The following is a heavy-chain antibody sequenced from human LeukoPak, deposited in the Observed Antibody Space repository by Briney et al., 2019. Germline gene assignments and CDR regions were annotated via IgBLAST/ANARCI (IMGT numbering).Heavy chain of an antibody. CDR1: GGSISSYY. CDR3: ARMAENYFDY. D-gene: IGHD5-24*01. Sequence: SETLSLTCTVSGGSISSYYWSWIRQPPGEGLEWIGYIYYSGSTNYNPSLKSRVTISVDTSKNQFSLKLSSVTAADTAVYYCARMAENYFDYWGQGTLVTVSS. CDR2: IYYSGST. V-gene: IGHV4-59*01. J-gene: IGHJ4*02.